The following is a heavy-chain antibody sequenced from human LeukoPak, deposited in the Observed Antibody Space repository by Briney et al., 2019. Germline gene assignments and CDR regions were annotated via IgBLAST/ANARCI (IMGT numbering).Heavy chain of an antibody. CDR3: ARGFVLLSLEV. D-gene: IGHD3-10*01. CDR1: GVSISGYY. CDR2: IYNSGNS. V-gene: IGHV4-59*01. J-gene: IGHJ6*04. Sequence: PSETLSLTCTVSGVSISGYYWNWIRQPPGKGLEWIGYIYNSGNSNYNPSLKSRVTISVDASKNQSSLKLSSVTAADTAVYYCARGFVLLSLEVWGKGTTVTISS.